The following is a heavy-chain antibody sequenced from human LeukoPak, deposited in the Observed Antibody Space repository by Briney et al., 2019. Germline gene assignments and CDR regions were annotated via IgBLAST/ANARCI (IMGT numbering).Heavy chain of an antibody. CDR3: ARATKNYGDYGNY. Sequence: SETLSLTCTVPGYSISSGYYWGWIRQPPGKGLEWIGSIYHSGSTYYNPSLKSRVTISVDTSKNQFSLKLSSVTATDTAVYYCARATKNYGDYGNYWGQGTLVTVSS. CDR2: IYHSGST. D-gene: IGHD4-17*01. V-gene: IGHV4-38-2*02. CDR1: GYSISSGYY. J-gene: IGHJ4*02.